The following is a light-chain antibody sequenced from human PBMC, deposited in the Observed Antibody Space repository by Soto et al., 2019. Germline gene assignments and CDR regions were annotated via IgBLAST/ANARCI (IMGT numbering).Light chain of an antibody. CDR1: QSITNY. V-gene: IGKV1-39*01. Sequence: DIQMTQSPSSLSASVGDRVTITCRASQSITNYLNWFQQKPGKAPKLPIYAASSLQSGVPSRFSGSGSGTDFTLTISSLQPEDFATYYCQQSYSTPLTFGPGTKVDIK. CDR2: AAS. CDR3: QQSYSTPLT. J-gene: IGKJ3*01.